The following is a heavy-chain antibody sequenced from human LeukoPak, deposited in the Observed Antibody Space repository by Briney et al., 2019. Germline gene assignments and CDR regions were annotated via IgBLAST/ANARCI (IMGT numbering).Heavy chain of an antibody. D-gene: IGHD3-3*01. CDR3: ARDLNFWSGYPKGAFDI. CDR2: INPNSGGT. Sequence: GASVKVSCKASGYTFTGYYMHWVRQAPGQGLEWMGWINPNSGGTNYAQKFQGRVTMIRDTSISTAYMELSRLRSDDTAVYYCARDLNFWSGYPKGAFDIWGQGTMVTASS. J-gene: IGHJ3*02. V-gene: IGHV1-2*02. CDR1: GYTFTGYY.